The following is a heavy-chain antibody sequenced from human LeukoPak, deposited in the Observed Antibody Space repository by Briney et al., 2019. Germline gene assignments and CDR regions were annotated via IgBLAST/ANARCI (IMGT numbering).Heavy chain of an antibody. D-gene: IGHD6-19*01. CDR2: ISTYNGDT. V-gene: IGHV1-18*01. CDR1: GYTFTSYG. Sequence: GASVKVSCKASGYTFTSYGISWVRQAPGQGLEWMGWISTYNGDTNYAQKLQGRVTMTTDTSTNTAYMELRSLRSDDTAVYYCARAVPGYSSGWVGSDYWGQGTLVTVSS. J-gene: IGHJ4*02. CDR3: ARAVPGYSSGWVGSDY.